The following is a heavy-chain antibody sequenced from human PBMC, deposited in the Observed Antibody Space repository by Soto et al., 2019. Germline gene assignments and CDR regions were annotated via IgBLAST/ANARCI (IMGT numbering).Heavy chain of an antibody. D-gene: IGHD6-19*01. CDR2: FDPEDGET. CDR3: ATGYSSGWYVAHLFDY. V-gene: IGHV1-24*01. Sequence: ASVKVSCQVSGYTLTELSMHWVRQAPGKGLEWMGGFDPEDGETIYAQKFQGRVTMTEDTSTDTAYMELSSLRSEDTAVYYCATGYSSGWYVAHLFDYWGQGTLVTVSS. CDR1: GYTLTELS. J-gene: IGHJ4*02.